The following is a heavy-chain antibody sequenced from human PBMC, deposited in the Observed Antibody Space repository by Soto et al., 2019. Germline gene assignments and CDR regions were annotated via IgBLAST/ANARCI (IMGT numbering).Heavy chain of an antibody. J-gene: IGHJ6*03. V-gene: IGHV4-39*01. D-gene: IGHD5-12*01. Sequence: SETLSLTCTVSGGSISSSSYYWGWIRQPPGKGLEWIGSIYYSGSTYYNPSLKSRVTISVDTSKNQFSLKLSSVTAADTAVYYCAKPRGYSGYGGAAAGPIHYYYYYMDVWGKGTTVTVSS. CDR2: IYYSGST. CDR1: GGSISSSSYY. CDR3: AKPRGYSGYGGAAAGPIHYYYYYMDV.